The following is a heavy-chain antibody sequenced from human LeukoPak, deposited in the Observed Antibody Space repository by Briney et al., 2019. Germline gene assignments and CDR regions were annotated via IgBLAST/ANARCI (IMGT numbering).Heavy chain of an antibody. CDR3: ARETMVAPSSTIWRGHNWFGP. CDR1: GYTFTSYA. V-gene: IGHV1-3*01. CDR2: INAGNGNT. Sequence: ASVKVSCKASGYTFTSYAMHWVRQAPGQRLEWMGWINAGNGNTKYSQKFQGRVTITRDTSASTAYMELSSLRSEDTAVYYCARETMVAPSSTIWRGHNWFGPWGQGTLVTVSS. J-gene: IGHJ5*02. D-gene: IGHD5/OR15-5a*01.